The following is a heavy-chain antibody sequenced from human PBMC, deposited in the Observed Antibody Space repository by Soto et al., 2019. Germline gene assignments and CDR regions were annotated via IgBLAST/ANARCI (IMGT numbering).Heavy chain of an antibody. V-gene: IGHV1-18*04. J-gene: IGHJ5*02. Sequence: AASVKVSCKASGYTFTSYGISWVRQAPGQGLEWMGWISAYNGNTNYAQKLQGRVTMTTETSTSTAYMELRSLRSDDTAVYYCARDLYYGSGSYRWFDPWGQGTLVTVSS. CDR2: ISAYNGNT. CDR3: ARDLYYGSGSYRWFDP. D-gene: IGHD3-10*01. CDR1: GYTFTSYG.